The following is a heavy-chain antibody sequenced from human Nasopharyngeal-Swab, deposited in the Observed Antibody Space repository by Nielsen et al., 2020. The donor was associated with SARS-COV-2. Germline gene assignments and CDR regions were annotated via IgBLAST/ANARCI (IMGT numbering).Heavy chain of an antibody. CDR1: GYTFISYG. D-gene: IGHD6-19*01. CDR3: ARRHGMVEGSGWNYFDF. CDR2: ISSYNGNT. Sequence: SVKVSCKSSGYTFISYGITSVRQAPGQGLEWMGWISSYNGNTKYAQKFQGRVTMTTDTSTTTAYMELKNLKSDDTAVYYCARRHGMVEGSGWNYFDFWGQGTLVTVPS. V-gene: IGHV1-18*01. J-gene: IGHJ4*02.